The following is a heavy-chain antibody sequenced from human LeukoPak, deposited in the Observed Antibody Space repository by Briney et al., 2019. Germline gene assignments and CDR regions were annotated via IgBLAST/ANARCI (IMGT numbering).Heavy chain of an antibody. J-gene: IGHJ4*02. CDR1: GGSISSSSYY. CDR2: IYYSGST. CDR3: ARIGGSSGWYTPSCFDY. Sequence: SESLSLTCTVSGGSISSSSYYWGWIRQPPGKGLEWIGRIYYSGSTYYNPSLKSRVTISVDTSKNQFSLKLSSVTAADTAVYYCARIGGSSGWYTPSCFDYWGQGTLVTVSS. V-gene: IGHV4-39*01. D-gene: IGHD6-19*01.